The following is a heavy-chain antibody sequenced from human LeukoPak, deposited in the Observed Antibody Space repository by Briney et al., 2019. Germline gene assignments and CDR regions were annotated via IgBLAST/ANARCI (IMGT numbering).Heavy chain of an antibody. CDR2: IKEDGNEK. CDR3: AGAAGWEQAY. Sequence: PGGSLRLSCAASGFTFSSYWMTWVRQAPGKGLEWVANIKEDGNEKYYVGSVRGRFTISRDNAENSLFLQMNSLRAEDTAVYYCAGAAGWEQAYWGQGTQVTVSS. J-gene: IGHJ4*02. CDR1: GFTFSSYW. V-gene: IGHV3-7*01. D-gene: IGHD1-26*01.